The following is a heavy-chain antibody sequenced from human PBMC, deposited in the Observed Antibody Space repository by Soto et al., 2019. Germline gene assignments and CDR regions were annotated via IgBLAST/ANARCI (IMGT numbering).Heavy chain of an antibody. CDR2: IYWNDDR. CDR3: IYRRASWDYHGLDV. D-gene: IGHD2-21*01. Sequence: SGPTLVNPTQTLTLTCTFSGFSLTTSGVGVGWIRQPPGRSLEWLAVIYWNDDRRRSPSLENRLTITKDTSKNQVVLTMTNMDPVDTATYYCIYRRASWDYHGLDVWGQGTPVTVSS. V-gene: IGHV2-5*01. J-gene: IGHJ6*02. CDR1: GFSLTTSGVG.